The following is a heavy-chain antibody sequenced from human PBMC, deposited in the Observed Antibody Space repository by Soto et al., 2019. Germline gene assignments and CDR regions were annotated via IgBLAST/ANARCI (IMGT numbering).Heavy chain of an antibody. D-gene: IGHD5-12*01. CDR3: ASRKRDGYNSFDY. V-gene: IGHV1-69*01. Sequence: SVKVSATASGGTFSSYAISWVRQAPGQGLEWMGGIIPIFGTANYAQKFQGRVTITADESTSTAYMELSSLRSEDTAVYYCASRKRDGYNSFDYWGQGTLVTVSS. CDR1: GGTFSSYA. J-gene: IGHJ4*02. CDR2: IIPIFGTA.